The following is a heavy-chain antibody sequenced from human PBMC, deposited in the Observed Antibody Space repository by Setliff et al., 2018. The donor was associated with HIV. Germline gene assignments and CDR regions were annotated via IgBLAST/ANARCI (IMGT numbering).Heavy chain of an antibody. CDR2: ISWDGDST. J-gene: IGHJ4*02. V-gene: IGHV3-43*01. CDR3: VKGVEYGDYGSDY. CDR1: GFTFDDYT. Sequence: GGSLRLSCAASGFTFDDYTMHWVRQAPGKGLEWVSLISWDGDSTYYADSVKGRFTISRDNSKNSLYLQMNSLRTEDTALYYCVKGVEYGDYGSDYWGQGTRVTVSS. D-gene: IGHD4-17*01.